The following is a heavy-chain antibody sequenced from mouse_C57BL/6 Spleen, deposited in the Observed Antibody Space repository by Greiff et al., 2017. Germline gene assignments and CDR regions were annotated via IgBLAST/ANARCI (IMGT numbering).Heavy chain of an antibody. Sequence: VQLKESGTVLARPGASVKMSCKTSGYTFTSYWMHWVKQRPGPGLEWIGAIYPGNSDTSYNQKFKGKAKLTAVPSASTAYMELSSLTSEDSAVYYCARSGYYYGSSYEGHFDVWGTGTTVTVSS. V-gene: IGHV1-5*01. CDR1: GYTFTSYW. CDR2: IYPGNSDT. J-gene: IGHJ1*03. CDR3: ARSGYYYGSSYEGHFDV. D-gene: IGHD1-1*01.